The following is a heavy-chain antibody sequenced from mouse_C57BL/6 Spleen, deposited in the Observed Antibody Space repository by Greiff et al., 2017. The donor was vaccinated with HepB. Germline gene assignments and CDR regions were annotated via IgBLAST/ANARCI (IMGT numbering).Heavy chain of an antibody. CDR2: IYPGSGST. D-gene: IGHD1-1*01. Sequence: QVQLKQPGAELVKPGASVKMSCKASGYTFTSYWITWVKQRPGQGLEWIGDIYPGSGSTNYNEKFKSKATLTVDTSSSTAYMQRSSLTSEDSAVYYCARSSYYYGSSYGYFDVWGTGTTVTVSS. CDR3: ARSSYYYGSSYGYFDV. CDR1: GYTFTSYW. V-gene: IGHV1-55*01. J-gene: IGHJ1*03.